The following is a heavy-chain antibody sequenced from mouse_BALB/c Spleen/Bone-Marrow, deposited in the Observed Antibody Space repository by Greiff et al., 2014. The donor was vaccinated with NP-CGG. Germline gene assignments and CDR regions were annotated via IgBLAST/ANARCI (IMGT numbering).Heavy chain of an antibody. CDR2: INSGGTNT. CDR1: GFTFSSYG. CDR3: TRRGIYDERTAMDY. D-gene: IGHD2-12*01. V-gene: IGHV5-6*01. Sequence: DVHLVESGGDLVYPGGSLKLSCAASGFTFSSYGMSWVRQTPDTRLEWVATINSGGTNTYYPDSMKGRFTISRDNAKNTLYVQMSSLRSEDTAMYYCTRRGIYDERTAMDYWGRGTSVTVSS. J-gene: IGHJ4*01.